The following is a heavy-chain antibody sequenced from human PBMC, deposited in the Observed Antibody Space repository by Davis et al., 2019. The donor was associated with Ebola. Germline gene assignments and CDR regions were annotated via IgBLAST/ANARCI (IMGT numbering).Heavy chain of an antibody. CDR1: GFTFSTYA. D-gene: IGHD4-23*01. Sequence: GESLKISCAASGFTFSTYAMHWVRQAPGHWLACLALIRYDGSNEYYGDTVKGRFAISRDNSKNTLDLQMNSLRAEDTAVYYCATVPDAGGNFAYFQHWGQGTLVTVSS. J-gene: IGHJ1*01. CDR3: ATVPDAGGNFAYFQH. CDR2: IRYDGSNE. V-gene: IGHV3-30*02.